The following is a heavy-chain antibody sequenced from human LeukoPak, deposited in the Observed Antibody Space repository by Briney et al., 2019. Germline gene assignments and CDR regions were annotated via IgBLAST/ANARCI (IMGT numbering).Heavy chain of an antibody. J-gene: IGHJ4*02. CDR3: ARKHYYDSSGFFPPMDY. CDR2: IYSGGST. Sequence: GGSLRLSCAASGFTVSSNSMSWVRQAPGKGLEWVSVIYSGGSTFYADSVKGRFTISRDDSKNTLYLQMNSLRAEDTAVYYCARKHYYDSSGFFPPMDYWGQGTLVTVSS. D-gene: IGHD3-22*01. CDR1: GFTVSSNS. V-gene: IGHV3-66*01.